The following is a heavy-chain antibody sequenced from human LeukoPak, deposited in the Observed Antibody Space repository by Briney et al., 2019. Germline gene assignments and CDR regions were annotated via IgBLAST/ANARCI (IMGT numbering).Heavy chain of an antibody. CDR3: ARDGPVPAVAGT. CDR1: GGSFSGYY. D-gene: IGHD6-19*01. Sequence: LKHSEALSLTCAVYGGSFSGYYWSWIRQPPGKGLEWIGEINHSGSTNYNPSLKSRVTISVDTSKNQFSLKLSSVTAADTAVYYCARDGPVPAVAGTWGQGTLVTVSS. J-gene: IGHJ4*02. CDR2: INHSGST. V-gene: IGHV4-34*01.